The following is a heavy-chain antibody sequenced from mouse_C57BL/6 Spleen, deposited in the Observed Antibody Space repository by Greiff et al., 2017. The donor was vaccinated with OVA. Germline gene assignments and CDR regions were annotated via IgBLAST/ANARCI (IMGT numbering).Heavy chain of an antibody. CDR2: ISSGGSYT. D-gene: IGHD3-3*01. V-gene: IGHV5-6*01. J-gene: IGHJ3*01. Sequence: EVQLVESGGDLVKPGGSLKLSCAASGFTFSSYGMSWVRQTPDKRLEWVATISSGGSYTYYPDSVKGRFTISRDNAKNTLYLQMSSLKSEDTAMYYCAREGTSWFAYWGQGTLVTVSA. CDR3: AREGTSWFAY. CDR1: GFTFSSYG.